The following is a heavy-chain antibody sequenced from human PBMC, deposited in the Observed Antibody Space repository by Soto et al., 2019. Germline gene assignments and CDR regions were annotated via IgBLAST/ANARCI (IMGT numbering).Heavy chain of an antibody. CDR2: ISDSGST. J-gene: IGHJ5*02. CDR3: AKSPPPEFDP. Sequence: PSDPLSLACSYHGASIVSGDDYWTWIRQSPGKGLEWMGYISDSGSTFYIPSPGSRLTIALAPSKNHFSLKWHSVPAPGPAVYYCAKSPPPEFDPRGQGIPVTVSS. V-gene: IGHV4-30-4*02. CDR1: GASIVSGDDY.